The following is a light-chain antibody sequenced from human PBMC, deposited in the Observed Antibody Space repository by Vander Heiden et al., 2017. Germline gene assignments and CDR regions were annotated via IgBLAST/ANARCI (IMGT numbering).Light chain of an antibody. CDR2: DDS. J-gene: IGLJ2*01. V-gene: IGLV3-21*02. CDR1: DIGSES. CDR3: QVWDSSSDHYVV. Sequence: SYVPTQPPSVSVAPGQTARITCGGNDIGSESVHWYQQKPGQAPVLVVYDDSGRPTGIPERFTGSNSRNTATLTISRVEAGDGADYYCQVWDSSSDHYVVFGGGTKLTVL.